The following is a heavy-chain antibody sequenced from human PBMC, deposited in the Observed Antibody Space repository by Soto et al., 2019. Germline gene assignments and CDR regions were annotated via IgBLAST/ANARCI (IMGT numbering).Heavy chain of an antibody. CDR1: WFTFSSNY. Sequence: EVQLVESGGGLIQPGGSLRLSCAASWFTFSSNYMSWVRQAPGKGLEWVAVIYSGGSTYYADSVKGRFTTTRDNSKNTHNLQVNSLSADDTAVYYYGRDQGWHAYWGQGTLVTVSS. J-gene: IGHJ4*02. CDR2: IYSGGST. V-gene: IGHV3-53*01. CDR3: GRDQGWHAY.